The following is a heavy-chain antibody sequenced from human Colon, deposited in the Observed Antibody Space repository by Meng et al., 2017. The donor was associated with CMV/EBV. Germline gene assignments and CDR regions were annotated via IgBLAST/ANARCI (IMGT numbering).Heavy chain of an antibody. CDR2: INPSNGAT. D-gene: IGHD3-3*01. Sequence: ASVKVSCKPSGYTFTRYYIHWLRQAPGQGPEWMAIINPSNGATAYAQKFQGRVTLTTDTSTGTVYMEMRSLEPVDTAVYYCARDRETSYDFWSGYRFDYWGQEALVTVSS. CDR3: ARDRETSYDFWSGYRFDY. J-gene: IGHJ4*02. V-gene: IGHV1-46*01. CDR1: GYTFTRYY.